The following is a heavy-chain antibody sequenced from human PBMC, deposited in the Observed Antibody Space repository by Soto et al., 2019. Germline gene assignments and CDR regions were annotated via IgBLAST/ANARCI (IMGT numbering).Heavy chain of an antibody. J-gene: IGHJ3*02. V-gene: IGHV3-7*03. CDR1: GFTFSSYS. D-gene: IGHD3-10*01. Sequence: GGSLRLSCAASGFTFSSYSMSWVRQAPWKGLEWVANIKQDGSEKYYVDSVKGRFTISRDNAKNSLYLQMNSLRAEDTAVYYCARGELLRLAAFDIWGQGTMVTVSS. CDR3: ARGELLRLAAFDI. CDR2: IKQDGSEK.